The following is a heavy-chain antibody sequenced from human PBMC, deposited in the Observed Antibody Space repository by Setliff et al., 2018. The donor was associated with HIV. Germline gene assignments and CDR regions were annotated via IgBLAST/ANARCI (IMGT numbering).Heavy chain of an antibody. CDR3: ARSSTSSGYYGVTGYGMDV. J-gene: IGHJ6*02. CDR2: IYYSGST. CDR1: GGSISSDY. D-gene: IGHD3-22*01. V-gene: IGHV4-59*01. Sequence: SETLSLTCTVSGGSISSDYWSWIRQPPGKGLEWIGYIYYSGSTNYNPSLKSRVTISVATSKNQFSLKLNSVTTADTAVYYCARSSTSSGYYGVTGYGMDVWGQGTTVTVSS.